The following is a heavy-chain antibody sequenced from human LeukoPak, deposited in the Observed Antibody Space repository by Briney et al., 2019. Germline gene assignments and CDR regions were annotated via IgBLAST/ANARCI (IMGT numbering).Heavy chain of an antibody. CDR3: ARAIRL. D-gene: IGHD1-1*01. CDR2: IYTGVST. V-gene: IGHV3-53*01. CDR1: GFTVSNNY. Sequence: PGGSLRLSCAASGFTVSNNYMSWVRQAPGKGLEWVSVIYTGVSTYYADSVKGRFAISRDNAKNSVYLQMNSPRAEDTGIYYCARAIRLWGQGTLVTVSS. J-gene: IGHJ4*02.